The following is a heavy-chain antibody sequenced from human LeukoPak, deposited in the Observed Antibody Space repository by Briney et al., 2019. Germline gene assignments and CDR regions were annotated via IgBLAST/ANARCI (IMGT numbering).Heavy chain of an antibody. Sequence: PGGSLRLSCAASGFTFSTYAMSWVRQAPGKRLEWVSAISDSGGNTYYADSVKGRFTISRDNSKNTLYLQMNSLRAEDTAVYYCAKSRIAKYYYYMDVWGKGTTVTVSS. D-gene: IGHD6-13*01. J-gene: IGHJ6*03. CDR3: AKSRIAKYYYYMDV. CDR2: ISDSGGNT. V-gene: IGHV3-23*01. CDR1: GFTFSTYA.